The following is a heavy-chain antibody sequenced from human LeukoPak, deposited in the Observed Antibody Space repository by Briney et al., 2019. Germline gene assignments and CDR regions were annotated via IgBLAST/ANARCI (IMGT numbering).Heavy chain of an antibody. CDR1: GFTFSSYG. J-gene: IGHJ4*02. D-gene: IGHD5-12*01. CDR2: IRYDGSNK. V-gene: IGHV3-30*02. CDR3: AKGASGYEDYFDY. Sequence: PGWSLRLSCAASGFTFSSYGMHWVPQAPGKGLEWVAFIRYDGSNKYYADSVKGRFTISRDNSKNTLYLQMNSLRAEDTAVYYCAKGASGYEDYFDYWGQGTLVTVSS.